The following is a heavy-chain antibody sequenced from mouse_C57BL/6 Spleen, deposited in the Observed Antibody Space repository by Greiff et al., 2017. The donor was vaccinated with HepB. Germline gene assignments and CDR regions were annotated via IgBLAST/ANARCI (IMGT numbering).Heavy chain of an antibody. Sequence: VQLQQPGAELVMPGASVKLSCKASGYTFTSYWMHWVKQRPGQGLEWIGEIDPSDSYTNYNQKFKGKSTLTVDKSSSTAYMQLSSLTSEDSAVYYCAGGRGFAYWGQGTLVTVSA. J-gene: IGHJ3*01. CDR2: IDPSDSYT. V-gene: IGHV1-69*01. D-gene: IGHD1-1*01. CDR1: GYTFTSYW. CDR3: AGGRGFAY.